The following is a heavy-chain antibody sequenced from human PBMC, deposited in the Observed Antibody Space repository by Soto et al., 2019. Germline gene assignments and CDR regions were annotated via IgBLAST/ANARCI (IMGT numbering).Heavy chain of an antibody. V-gene: IGHV4-30-4*01. J-gene: IGHJ4*02. CDR1: GGSISSGDYY. Sequence: GPFGASETLSLTCTVSGGSISSGDYYWSWIRQPPGKGLEWIGYIYYSGSTYYNPSLKSRVTISVDTSKNQFSLKLSSVTAADTAVYYCARVSGYERSVDYWGQGTLVTVSS. CDR2: IYYSGST. CDR3: ARVSGYERSVDY. D-gene: IGHD5-12*01.